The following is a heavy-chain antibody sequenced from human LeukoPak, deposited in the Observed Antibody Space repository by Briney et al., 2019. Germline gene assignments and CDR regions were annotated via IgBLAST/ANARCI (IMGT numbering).Heavy chain of an antibody. CDR2: IHYTGST. Sequence: SETLSPTCTVSGCSVNNYYLSWIRQPPGKGLEWIGYIHYTGSTNYNASLKSRVTISVDTSKNQFSLRLTSVTAADTASFHCARGLLGAVRAFDMWDRGTGVIVSS. CDR1: GCSVNNYY. D-gene: IGHD1-26*01. V-gene: IGHV4-59*02. J-gene: IGHJ3*02. CDR3: ARGLLGAVRAFDM.